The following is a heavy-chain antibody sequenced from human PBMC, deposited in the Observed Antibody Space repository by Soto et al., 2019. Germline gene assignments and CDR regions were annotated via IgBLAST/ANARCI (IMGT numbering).Heavy chain of an antibody. CDR1: GFSFSSRA. D-gene: IGHD2-15*01. Sequence: LRLSCAASGFSFSSRAMTWVRQAPLEGLEWVSSISSSSGDTTYYAASVKGRFTISRDNSKNTLYLQMNSLRAEDTAVYYCAKGGFFPREAYFDYWGHGTLVTVSS. CDR3: AKGGFFPREAYFDY. CDR2: ISSSSGDTT. V-gene: IGHV3-23*01. J-gene: IGHJ4*01.